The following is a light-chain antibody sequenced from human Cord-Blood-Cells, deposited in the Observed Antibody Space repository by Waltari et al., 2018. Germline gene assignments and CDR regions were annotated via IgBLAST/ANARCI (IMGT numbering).Light chain of an antibody. CDR2: GNN. Sequence: QSVLTQPPSASGTPGQRVTISCSGSSSNIGSNTVNWYQQLPGTAPKLLIYGNNQRPAGVPDGLSGSKSGTSASLAISGLQSEDEADYYCAAWDDSLNGWVFGGGTKLTVL. J-gene: IGLJ3*02. CDR3: AAWDDSLNGWV. CDR1: SSNIGSNT. V-gene: IGLV1-44*01.